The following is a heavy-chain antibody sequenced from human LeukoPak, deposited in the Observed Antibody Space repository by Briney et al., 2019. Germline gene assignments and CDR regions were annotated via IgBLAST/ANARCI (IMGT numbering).Heavy chain of an antibody. CDR3: AREMRSHHGFDP. J-gene: IGHJ5*02. V-gene: IGHV3-21*01. D-gene: IGHD1-14*01. CDR1: GLTFSSYS. CDR2: ISSSSSYI. Sequence: GGSLRLSCAASGLTFSSYSMNWVRQAPGKGLEWVSSISSSSSYIYYADSVKGRFTISRDNAKNSLYLQMNSLRAEDTAVYYCAREMRSHHGFDPWGQGTLVTVSS.